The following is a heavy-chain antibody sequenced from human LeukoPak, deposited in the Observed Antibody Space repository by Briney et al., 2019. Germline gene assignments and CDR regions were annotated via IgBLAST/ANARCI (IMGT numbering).Heavy chain of an antibody. V-gene: IGHV4-34*01. CDR3: ARVGHRDIQLWLRVVGYFDY. CDR2: INHSGST. Sequence: SETLSLTCAVYGGSFSGYYWSWIRQPPGKGLEWIGEINHSGSTNYNPSLKSRVTISVDTSKNQFSLKLSSVTAADTAVYYCARVGHRDIQLWLRVVGYFDYWGQGTLVTVSS. J-gene: IGHJ4*02. D-gene: IGHD5-18*01. CDR1: GGSFSGYY.